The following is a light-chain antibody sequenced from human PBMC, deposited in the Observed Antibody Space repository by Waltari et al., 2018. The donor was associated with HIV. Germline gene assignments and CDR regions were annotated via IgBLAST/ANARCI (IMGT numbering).Light chain of an antibody. CDR3: QQRRNWVYT. Sequence: EVVLTQSPATLSLSPGERATLSCRASQSIGSSLAWYQQRPGQAPRLLMYDASIRATDIPARFSGSGSGTDFTLTISSLEPEDFAVYYCQQRRNWVYTFGQGTKLEIK. CDR2: DAS. J-gene: IGKJ2*01. V-gene: IGKV3-11*01. CDR1: QSIGSS.